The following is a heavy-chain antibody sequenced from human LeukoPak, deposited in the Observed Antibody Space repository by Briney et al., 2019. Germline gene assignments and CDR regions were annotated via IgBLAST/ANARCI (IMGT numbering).Heavy chain of an antibody. D-gene: IGHD1-26*01. CDR2: INHSGST. V-gene: IGHV4-34*01. CDR3: ATRTRIQRGVGATTGGIDY. CDR1: GGSFSGYY. Sequence: PSENLSFNCAVYGGSFSGYYWSWIRQPPGKGLKWIGEINHSGSTNYNPSLKSRVTISVDTSKNQFSLQLSSVTAADTSVYYCATRTRIQRGVGATTGGIDYWGQGTLVTVSS. J-gene: IGHJ4*02.